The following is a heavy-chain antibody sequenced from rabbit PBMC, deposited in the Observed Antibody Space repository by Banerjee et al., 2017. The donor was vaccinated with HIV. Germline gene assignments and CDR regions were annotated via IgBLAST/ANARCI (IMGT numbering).Heavy chain of an antibody. CDR1: GIDFSLYY. Sequence: QSLEESGGDLVKPGASLTLTCTASGIDFSLYYMSWVRQAPGKGLEWIGCISTGDAYTLYASWVNGRFTISSHNAQNTLYLQLNSLTAADTATYFCVRWNSGGYGFKLWGQGTLVTVS. J-gene: IGHJ3*01. V-gene: IGHV1S43*01. CDR3: VRWNSGGYGFKL. D-gene: IGHD1-1*01. CDR2: ISTGDAYT.